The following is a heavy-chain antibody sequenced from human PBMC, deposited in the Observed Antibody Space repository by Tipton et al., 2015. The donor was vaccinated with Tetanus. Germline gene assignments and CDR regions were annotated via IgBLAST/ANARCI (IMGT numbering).Heavy chain of an antibody. CDR2: INPIFGTK. CDR1: GGSFSTYI. V-gene: IGHV1-69*06. D-gene: IGHD3-3*01. J-gene: IGHJ4*02. Sequence: QVQLVQSGTEVKKPGSSVKVSCQTSGGSFSTYITSWVRQAPGQGLEWMGSINPIFGTKTYVQKFQGRLTITADKSTSTAHMSLSGLRSEDTAVYYCARVKGGTREYYAIKYWGQGTLVSVSS. CDR3: ARVKGGTREYYAIKY.